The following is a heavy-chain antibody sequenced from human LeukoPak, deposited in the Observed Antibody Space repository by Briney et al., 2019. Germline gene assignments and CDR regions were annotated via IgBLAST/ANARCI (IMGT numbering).Heavy chain of an antibody. Sequence: GGSLRLSCAASGFTFSDYYVSWIRQAPGKGLGWVSYISSSSSNIYYADSVKGRFTISRDNAKQSLYLQMNRLRAEAPAVYYCARAKQYGDYYFDYWGQGTLVTVSS. CDR2: ISSSSSNI. J-gene: IGHJ4*02. CDR3: ARAKQYGDYYFDY. D-gene: IGHD4-17*01. CDR1: GFTFSDYY. V-gene: IGHV3-11*04.